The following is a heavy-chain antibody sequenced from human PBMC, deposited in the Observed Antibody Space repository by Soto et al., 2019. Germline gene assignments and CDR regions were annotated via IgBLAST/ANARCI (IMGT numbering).Heavy chain of an antibody. CDR2: ISYDGSNK. D-gene: IGHD3-3*01. Sequence: QVQLVESGGGVVQPGRSLRLSCAASGFTFSSYAMHWVRQAPGKGLEWVAVISYDGSNKYYADSVKGRFTISRDNSKNTPYVQMNSLIAEDMAGFYCAGERVYFWRTAGGYYYGLDVWGQGTTVTVSS. V-gene: IGHV3-30-3*01. J-gene: IGHJ6*02. CDR1: GFTFSSYA. CDR3: AGERVYFWRTAGGYYYGLDV.